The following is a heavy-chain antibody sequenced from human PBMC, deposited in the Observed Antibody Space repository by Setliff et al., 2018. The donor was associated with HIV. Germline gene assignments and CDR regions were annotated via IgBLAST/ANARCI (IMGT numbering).Heavy chain of an antibody. J-gene: IGHJ4*02. V-gene: IGHV4-39*07. CDR1: GGSINNGGYY. CDR3: MRGRSITIFGVAYFDF. CDR2: VYHSGTT. D-gene: IGHD3-3*01. Sequence: SETLSLTCAVSGGSINNGGYYWGWIRQPPGKGLEWIGSVYHSGTTYYNPSLKSRVTISVDMSNNQFSLKVTSVTAADTAVYYCMRGRSITIFGVAYFDFWGQGTQVTVSS.